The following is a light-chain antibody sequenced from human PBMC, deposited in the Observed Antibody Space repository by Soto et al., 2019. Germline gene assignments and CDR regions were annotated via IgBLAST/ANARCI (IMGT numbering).Light chain of an antibody. CDR1: SSNIGSNY. V-gene: IGLV1-47*02. Sequence: SVLTQPPSASGTPRQRVTISCSGSSSNIGSNYVYWYQQLPGTAPKLLIYSNNQRPSGVPDRFSGSKSGTSASLAISGLRSEDEADYYCAAWDDSLSGYVFGTGTKVTVL. J-gene: IGLJ1*01. CDR2: SNN. CDR3: AAWDDSLSGYV.